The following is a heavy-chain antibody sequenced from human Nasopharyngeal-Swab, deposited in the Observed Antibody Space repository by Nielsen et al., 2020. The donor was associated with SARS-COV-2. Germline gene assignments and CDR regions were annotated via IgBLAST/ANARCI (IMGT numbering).Heavy chain of an antibody. V-gene: IGHV3-7*03. CDR3: ARSISDASGYRPLLD. CDR1: GFTFSSYW. CDR2: IKQDGSEK. Sequence: GESLKISCAASGFTFSSYWMSWVRQAPGKGLEWVANIKQDGSEKNYVDSVKGRFTISRDNAKNSLYLQMNILRAEDTAVYYCARSISDASGYRPLLDWGQGTLVIVSS. J-gene: IGHJ4*02. D-gene: IGHD3-22*01.